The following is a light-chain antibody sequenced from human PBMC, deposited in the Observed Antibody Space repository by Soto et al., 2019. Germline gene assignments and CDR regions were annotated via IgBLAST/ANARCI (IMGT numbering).Light chain of an antibody. Sequence: QSALTQPRSVSGSPGQSGTISCTGTSSDVGGYNYVSWYQQHPGKAPKLMIYDVSKRPSGVPDRFSGSKSGNTASLTISGLQAEDEADYYCCSYAGRYVFGTGTKVTVL. CDR1: SSDVGGYNY. V-gene: IGLV2-11*01. J-gene: IGLJ1*01. CDR3: CSYAGRYV. CDR2: DVS.